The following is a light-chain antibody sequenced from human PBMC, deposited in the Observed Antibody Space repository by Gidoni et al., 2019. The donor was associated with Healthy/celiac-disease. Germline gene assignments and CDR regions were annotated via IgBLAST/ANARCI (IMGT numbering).Light chain of an antibody. J-gene: IGKJ1*01. CDR2: WAS. CDR1: QSVLYSSNNKNY. CDR3: QQYYSTPWT. Sequence: DSVSTQSPDSLAVSLGERATINCKSSQSVLYSSNNKNYLAWYQQKPGQPPKLLIYWASTRESGVPDRFSGSGSVTDFTLTISSLQAEDLAVYYCQQYYSTPWTFGQGTKVEIK. V-gene: IGKV4-1*01.